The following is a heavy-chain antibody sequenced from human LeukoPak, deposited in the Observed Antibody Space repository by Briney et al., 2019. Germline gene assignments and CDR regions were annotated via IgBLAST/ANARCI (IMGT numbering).Heavy chain of an antibody. CDR3: ASNPVYDILTGYAHYYYYYGMDV. V-gene: IGHV1-18*04. CDR2: ISAYNGNT. Sequence: GASVKVSCKASGYTFTSYGISWVRQAPGQGLEWMGWISAYNGNTNYAQKLQGRVTMTTDTSTSTAYMELRSLRSDDTAVYYCASNPVYDILTGYAHYYYYYGMDVWGEGATVTVSS. J-gene: IGHJ6*04. D-gene: IGHD3-9*01. CDR1: GYTFTSYG.